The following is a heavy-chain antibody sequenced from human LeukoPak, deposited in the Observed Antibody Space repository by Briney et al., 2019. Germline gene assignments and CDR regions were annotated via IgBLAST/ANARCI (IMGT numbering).Heavy chain of an antibody. J-gene: IGHJ6*02. Sequence: PSETLSLTCTVSGGSIGSYYWSWIRQPPGKGLEWIGCIYYSGSTNYNPSLKSRVTISVDTSKNQFSLKLSSVTAADTTVYYCAAGLGRQYVILGGHYYYYGMDVWGQGTTVTVSS. CDR1: GGSIGSYY. D-gene: IGHD3-9*01. CDR3: AAGLGRQYVILGGHYYYYGMDV. CDR2: IYYSGST. V-gene: IGHV4-59*08.